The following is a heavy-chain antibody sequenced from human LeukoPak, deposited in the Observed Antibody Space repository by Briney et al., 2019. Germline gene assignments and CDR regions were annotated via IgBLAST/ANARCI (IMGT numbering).Heavy chain of an antibody. CDR1: GDSITSHY. CDR2: IYYTGII. J-gene: IGHJ4*02. V-gene: IGHV4-59*07. Sequence: SDTLSLTCNVSGDSITSHYWNWIRQPPGKGLEWIGYIYYTGIIKYNPSLTSRLSMSVDTSKNQFFLKMKSVTAADTAVYHCARSVDYFDNTGPHMMFDYWGQGSLVTVSS. D-gene: IGHD3-22*01. CDR3: ARSVDYFDNTGPHMMFDY.